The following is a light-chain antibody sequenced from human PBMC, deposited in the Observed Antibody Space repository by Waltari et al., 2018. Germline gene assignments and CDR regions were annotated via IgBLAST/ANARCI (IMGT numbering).Light chain of an antibody. V-gene: IGKV4-1*01. CDR2: WAF. J-gene: IGKJ5*01. Sequence: DIVLTQSPDSLAVPLCERATINFKSSQTLLSSFNSKTYITWYQQKPGQPPKLLINWAFPRESGVPERFSGSGSETDFTLTISSLQAEDVAVYYCHHYYIPPLTFGQGTRLEIK. CDR1: QTLLSSFNSKTY. CDR3: HHYYIPPLT.